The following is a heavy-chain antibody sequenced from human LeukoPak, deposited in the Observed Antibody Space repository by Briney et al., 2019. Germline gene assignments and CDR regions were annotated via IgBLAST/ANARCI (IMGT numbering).Heavy chain of an antibody. CDR2: ISGSGGST. CDR1: GFTFSSYA. V-gene: IGHV3-23*01. Sequence: PGGSLRLSCAASGFTFSSYAMSWVRQAPGKGLEWVSAISGSGGSTYYADSVKGRFTISRDNSKNTLYLQMNSLRAEDTAVYYCAKDLPTYYYGSGSYYNAIGYFDYWGQGTLVTVSS. CDR3: AKDLPTYYYGSGSYYNAIGYFDY. D-gene: IGHD3-10*01. J-gene: IGHJ4*02.